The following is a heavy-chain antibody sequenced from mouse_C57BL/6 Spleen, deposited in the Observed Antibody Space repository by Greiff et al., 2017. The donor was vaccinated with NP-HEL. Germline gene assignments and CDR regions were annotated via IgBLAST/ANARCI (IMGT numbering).Heavy chain of an antibody. CDR2: ISGGGGNT. Sequence: DVKLVESGGGLVKPGGSLKLSCAASGFTFSSYTMSWVRQTPEKRLEWVATISGGGGNTYYPDSVKGRFTISRDNAKNTLYLQMSSLRSEDTALYYCARRGIYDGYYVGDYAMDYWGQGTSVTVSS. J-gene: IGHJ4*01. D-gene: IGHD2-3*01. CDR1: GFTFSSYT. CDR3: ARRGIYDGYYVGDYAMDY. V-gene: IGHV5-9*01.